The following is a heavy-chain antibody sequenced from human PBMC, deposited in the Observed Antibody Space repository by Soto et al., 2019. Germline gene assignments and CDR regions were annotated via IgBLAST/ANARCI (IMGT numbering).Heavy chain of an antibody. J-gene: IGHJ3*02. CDR2: IIPIFGST. Sequence: QVQLVQSGAEVKKPGSSVKVSCKASGDTFSSYSISWVRQAPGQGPEWVGKIIPIFGSTNYAERFQDRATITADRSTTTVYMDLSSLTSEDTAMYYCVTVVYNSMAFEMWGQGTMVTVSS. CDR3: VTVVYNSMAFEM. CDR1: GDTFSSYS. D-gene: IGHD1-1*01. V-gene: IGHV1-69*06.